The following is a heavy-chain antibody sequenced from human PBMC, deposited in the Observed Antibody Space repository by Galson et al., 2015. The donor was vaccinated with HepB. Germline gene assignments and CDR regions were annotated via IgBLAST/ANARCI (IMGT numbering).Heavy chain of an antibody. CDR3: AREDQRY. V-gene: IGHV1-2*02. CDR2: INPNSGGT. J-gene: IGHJ4*02. CDR1: GYTFTGYY. Sequence: SVKVSCNASGYTFTGYYMHWVRQAPGQGLEWMGWINPNSGGTNYAQNFQGRVTMTRDTSISTAYMDLSRLRSDDTAVYYCAREDQRYWGQGTLVTVSS.